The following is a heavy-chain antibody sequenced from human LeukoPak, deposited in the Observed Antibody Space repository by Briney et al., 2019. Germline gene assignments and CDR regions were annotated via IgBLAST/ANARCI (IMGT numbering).Heavy chain of an antibody. V-gene: IGHV5-51*01. J-gene: IGHJ4*02. Sequence: GDSLQISCQASGYSFTSYWIGWVRQMPGKGLEWMGVLYPADSRTTCSPSFQGQVTITADKSISTAYLQWSSLKASDTAMYYCTRQGRYWGQGTLVTVSS. CDR3: TRQGRY. CDR2: LYPADSRT. CDR1: GYSFTSYW.